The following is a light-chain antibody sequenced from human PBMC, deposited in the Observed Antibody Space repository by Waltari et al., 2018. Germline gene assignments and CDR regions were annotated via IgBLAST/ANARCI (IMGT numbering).Light chain of an antibody. J-gene: IGKJ5*01. Sequence: DVQMTQSPSSLSASVGARVTTTCRAIRGINNYLAWFLQKPGEAPKSLIYDASRLQSGVPSRFSGSGSGTDFTLTISSLQPEYFGNYYCQQYSSNPITFGQGSRLEIK. CDR2: DAS. CDR1: RGINNY. V-gene: IGKV1-16*01. CDR3: QQYSSNPIT.